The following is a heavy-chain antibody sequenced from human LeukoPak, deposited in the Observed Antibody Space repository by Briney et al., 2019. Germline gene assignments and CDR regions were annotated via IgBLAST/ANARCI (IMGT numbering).Heavy chain of an antibody. CDR2: ISSDDIT. J-gene: IGHJ4*02. D-gene: IGHD1-26*01. V-gene: IGHV3-23*01. CDR3: AKVGIVGPSALYFDY. Sequence: GGSLRLSCAASGFTFINYAMNWARLAPGKGLEWVSAISSDDITYYADSVKGRFTISRDNSKNTVFLLMNSLRADDTAVYYCAKVGIVGPSALYFDYWGQGTLVTVSS. CDR1: GFTFINYA.